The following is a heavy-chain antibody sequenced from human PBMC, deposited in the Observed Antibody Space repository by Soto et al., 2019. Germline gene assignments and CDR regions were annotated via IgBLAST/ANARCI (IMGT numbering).Heavy chain of an antibody. CDR3: ARNGDCTRPGCIVGWFDP. CDR1: AGSISGYY. V-gene: IGHV4-59*01. J-gene: IGHJ5*02. CDR2: MYNTGST. D-gene: IGHD2-8*01. Sequence: SETLSLTCTVSAGSISGYYWSWIRQPPGKGLEWIGYMYNTGSTVYNPSFKSRVTISVDTSKNQFSLKLSSVTAADTAVYYCARNGDCTRPGCIVGWFDPWGPGTPVTVPQ.